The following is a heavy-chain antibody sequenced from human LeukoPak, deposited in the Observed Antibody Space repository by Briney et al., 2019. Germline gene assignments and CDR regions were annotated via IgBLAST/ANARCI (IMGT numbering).Heavy chain of an antibody. D-gene: IGHD5-12*01. CDR2: ISSSSGHI. CDR3: ARGPSGYHNT. V-gene: IGHV3-21*01. Sequence: GGSLRLSCAVSGFAFSNYNMNWVRQAPGKGLEWVASISSSSGHIHYADSVKGRFTISRDNAKNSLYLQMNSLRAEDTAVYYCARGPSGYHNTGGQGTLVTVSS. CDR1: GFAFSNYN. J-gene: IGHJ4*02.